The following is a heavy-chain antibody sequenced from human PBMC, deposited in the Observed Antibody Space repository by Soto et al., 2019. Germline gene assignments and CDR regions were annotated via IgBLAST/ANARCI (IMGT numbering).Heavy chain of an antibody. D-gene: IGHD1-26*01. J-gene: IGHJ4*02. CDR1: GFTFSSYG. CDR3: AKDGSSYFLDY. CDR2: ISYDGSNK. Sequence: QVQLVESGGGVVQPGRSLRLSCAASGFTFSSYGMHWVRQAAGKGLEWVAVISYDGSNKYYADSVKGRFTISRDNSKNTLYLQMNSLRAEDTAVYDCAKDGSSYFLDYWGQGTLVTVSS. V-gene: IGHV3-30*18.